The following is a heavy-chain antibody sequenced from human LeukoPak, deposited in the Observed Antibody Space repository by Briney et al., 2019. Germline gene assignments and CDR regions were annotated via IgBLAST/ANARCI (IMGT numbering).Heavy chain of an antibody. CDR3: ARDSKVVTAYFDY. Sequence: ASVKVSCKASGYTFTGYYMHWVRQAPGQGLEWMGWINPNTGGTNFAQKFQGRVTMTRDTSISTAYMELNRLRSDDTAVYYCARDSKVVTAYFDYWGQGSLVTVSS. J-gene: IGHJ4*02. V-gene: IGHV1-2*02. D-gene: IGHD2-21*02. CDR1: GYTFTGYY. CDR2: INPNTGGT.